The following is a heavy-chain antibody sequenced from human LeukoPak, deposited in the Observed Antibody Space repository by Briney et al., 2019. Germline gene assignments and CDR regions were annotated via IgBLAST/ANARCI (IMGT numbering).Heavy chain of an antibody. Sequence: SETLSLTCTVSGGSISSGGYYWSWIRQHPGKGLEWIGYIYYSGSTYYNPSLKSRVTISVDTSKNQFSLKLSSVTAADTAVYYCVRESDLRYTDYWGQGTLVTVSS. CDR1: GGSISSGGYY. D-gene: IGHD4-17*01. CDR2: IYYSGST. CDR3: VRESDLRYTDY. V-gene: IGHV4-31*03. J-gene: IGHJ4*02.